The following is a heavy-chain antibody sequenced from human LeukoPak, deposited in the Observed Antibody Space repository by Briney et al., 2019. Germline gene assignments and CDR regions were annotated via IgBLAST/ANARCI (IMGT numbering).Heavy chain of an antibody. D-gene: IGHD3-10*01. J-gene: IGHJ4*02. CDR2: ISYDGTIK. CDR3: ARDRVRYYGSGNFDY. V-gene: IGHV3-30*04. Sequence: GGSLRLSCAASGFTFSNYAMHWVRQAPGKGLEWVAVISYDGTIKFFADSVKGRFTISRDNSRNTLYLQMNSLRTDDTAVHYCARDRVRYYGSGNFDYWGQGTLVTVSS. CDR1: GFTFSNYA.